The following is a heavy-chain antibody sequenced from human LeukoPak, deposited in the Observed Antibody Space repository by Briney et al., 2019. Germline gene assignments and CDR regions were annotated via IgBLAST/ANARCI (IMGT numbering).Heavy chain of an antibody. V-gene: IGHV1-8*03. CDR2: MNPNSGNT. CDR1: SYTFTSYG. CDR3: ASGRTDIVVVPATLRNYYFDY. J-gene: IGHJ4*02. Sequence: ASVKVSCKASSYTFTSYGIGWVRQATGQGLEWMGWMNPNSGNTGYAQKFQGRVTVTRNTSISTAYMELSSLRSEDTAVYYCASGRTDIVVVPATLRNYYFDYWGQGTLVTVSS. D-gene: IGHD2-2*01.